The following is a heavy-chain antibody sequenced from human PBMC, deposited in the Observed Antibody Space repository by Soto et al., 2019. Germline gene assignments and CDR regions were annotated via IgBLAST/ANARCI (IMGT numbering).Heavy chain of an antibody. CDR2: ISAFNGDT. CDR1: GYTFTSYG. Sequence: QVQLVQSGNEVKKPGASVNVSCKAFGYTFTSYGFSWVRQVPGXGLEWLGWISAFNGDTHYAQTMKGRLTVTTDTSTTTVHMELRXLTPADXXVXXCTXXXXXXXMVPYDWGQGTLVTVS. CDR3: TXXXXXXXMVPYD. J-gene: IGHJ4*02. V-gene: IGHV1-18*04. D-gene: IGHD2-8*01.